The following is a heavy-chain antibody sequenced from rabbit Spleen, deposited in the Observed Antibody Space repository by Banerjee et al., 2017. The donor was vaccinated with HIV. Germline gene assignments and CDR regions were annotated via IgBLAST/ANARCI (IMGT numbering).Heavy chain of an antibody. V-gene: IGHV1S7*01. D-gene: IGHD4-1*01. CDR1: GFDFSRYY. J-gene: IGHJ4*01. CDR3: ARTGYDSSGCGVWSYFNV. Sequence: QLKETGGGLVQPGGSLTLSCKASGFDFSRYYMSWVSQAPGKGLEWIGIIYGGKGTTGNTSCVNGRFTISSDNAQNIVYLQMNSLTAADTPAYFCARTGYDSSGCGVWSYFNVWGPGTRVTVS. CDR2: IYGGKGTT.